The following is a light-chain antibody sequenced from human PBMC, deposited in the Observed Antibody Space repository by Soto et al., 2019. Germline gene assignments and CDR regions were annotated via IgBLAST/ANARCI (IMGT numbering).Light chain of an antibody. CDR1: QSVSNW. J-gene: IGKJ1*01. V-gene: IGKV1-5*01. CDR3: QQYNTYSA. CDR2: DAS. Sequence: DMQMTQSPSTLSSSVGDRFTITCRASQSVSNWLAWYQQKRGKAPELLIYDASSLKSGVPSRFSGSGSGTEFTLTISSLQPDDFATYYCQQYNTYSAFGQGTKVDIK.